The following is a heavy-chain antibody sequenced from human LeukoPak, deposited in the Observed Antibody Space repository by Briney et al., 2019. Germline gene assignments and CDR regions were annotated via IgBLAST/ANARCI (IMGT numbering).Heavy chain of an antibody. V-gene: IGHV4-4*07. D-gene: IGHD6-19*01. Sequence: SETLSLTCTVSGGSISSYYWSWIRQPAGKGLECIGRIYTSGSTNYNPSLKSRVTMSVDTSKNQFSLKLSSVTAADTAVYYCARDLSGIAVAGSFDYWGQGTLVTVSS. CDR2: IYTSGST. J-gene: IGHJ4*02. CDR3: ARDLSGIAVAGSFDY. CDR1: GGSISSYY.